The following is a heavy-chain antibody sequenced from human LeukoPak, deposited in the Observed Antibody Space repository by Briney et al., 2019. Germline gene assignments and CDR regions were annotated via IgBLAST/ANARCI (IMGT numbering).Heavy chain of an antibody. CDR2: IKQDGSEK. V-gene: IGHV3-7*03. D-gene: IGHD3-10*01. CDR3: ARGQAHYYGSGSYAY. Sequence: GGSLRLSCAASGFTFSSYWMSWVRQAPGKGLEWVANIKQDGSEKYYVDSVKGRFTISRDNAKNSLYLQMNSLRSEDTAVYYCARGQAHYYGSGSYAYWGQGTLVTVSS. J-gene: IGHJ4*02. CDR1: GFTFSSYW.